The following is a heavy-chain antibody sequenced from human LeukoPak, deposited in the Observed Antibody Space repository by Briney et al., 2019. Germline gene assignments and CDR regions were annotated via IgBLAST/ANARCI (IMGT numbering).Heavy chain of an antibody. J-gene: IGHJ4*02. Sequence: GGSLRLSCAASGFTFSSYEMNWVRQAPGKGLELVSYISSSGSTIYYADSMKGRFTVSRDNAKNSLYLQMNSLRAEDTAVYYCAFWSGYYTDDYWGQGTLVTVSS. CDR3: AFWSGYYTDDY. CDR1: GFTFSSYE. V-gene: IGHV3-48*03. CDR2: ISSSGSTI. D-gene: IGHD3-3*01.